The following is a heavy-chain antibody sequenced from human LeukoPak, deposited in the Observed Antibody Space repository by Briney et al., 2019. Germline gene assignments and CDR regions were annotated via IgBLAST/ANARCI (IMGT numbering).Heavy chain of an antibody. CDR3: ARGWDSSGQRPFLY. CDR2: IIPIFGTA. J-gene: IGHJ4*02. V-gene: IGHV1-69*13. Sequence: SVKVSCKASGGTFSSYAISWVRQAPGQGLEWMGGIIPIFGTANYAQNFQGRVTITADVSTSTAYMELSSLRSEDTAVYYCARGWDSSGQRPFLYWGQGTLVTVSS. CDR1: GGTFSSYA. D-gene: IGHD3-22*01.